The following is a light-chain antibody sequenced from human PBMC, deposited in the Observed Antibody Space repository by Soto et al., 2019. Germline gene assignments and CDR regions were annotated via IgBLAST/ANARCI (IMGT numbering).Light chain of an antibody. Sequence: EIVMTQSPATLSVSPGERATLSCRASQSVSSNLAWYQQKPGQAPCLPIYGASTRATGIPARFTGSGSGTEFTLTISSLQSEDFAVYYCQQYNDWPSTWTFGQGTKVEIK. CDR2: GAS. CDR3: QQYNDWPSTWT. J-gene: IGKJ1*01. V-gene: IGKV3-15*01. CDR1: QSVSSN.